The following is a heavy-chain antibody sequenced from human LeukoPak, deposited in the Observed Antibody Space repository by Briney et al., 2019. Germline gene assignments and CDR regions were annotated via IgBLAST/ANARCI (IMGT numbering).Heavy chain of an antibody. J-gene: IGHJ4*02. CDR3: ARGVRTIDY. CDR2: IWYDGSNK. D-gene: IGHD1-14*01. CDR1: GFTFSNYG. Sequence: GGSLRLSCAASGFTFSNYGMHWGRQAPGKGLEWVAVIWYDGSNKYNADSVKGRFTISRDNSKNTLYLQMNSLRAEDTAVYYCARGVRTIDYWGQGTLVTVSS. V-gene: IGHV3-33*01.